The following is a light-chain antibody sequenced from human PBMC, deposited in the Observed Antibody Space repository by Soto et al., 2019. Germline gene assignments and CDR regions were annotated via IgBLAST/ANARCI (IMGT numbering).Light chain of an antibody. J-gene: IGKJ5*01. CDR1: QSFQGL. Sequence: EFVLTPSPVSLSLSQGVTATRSCRASQSFQGLLAWYKPKPGHAPRLLIYDAYNSTTGIPPRFSGSGSGTDFHLPIRSLEPEDSAVYYCQQRHMWPFTFGQGTQLEIK. V-gene: IGKV3-11*01. CDR2: DAY. CDR3: QQRHMWPFT.